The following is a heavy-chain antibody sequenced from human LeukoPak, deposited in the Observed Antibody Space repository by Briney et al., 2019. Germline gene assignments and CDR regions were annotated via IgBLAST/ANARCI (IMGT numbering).Heavy chain of an antibody. J-gene: IGHJ5*02. CDR2: IYTSGST. CDR1: GGSISSYY. V-gene: IGHV4-4*09. Sequence: KSSETLSLTCTVSGGSISSYYWSRIRQPPGKGLEWIGYIYTSGSTNYNPSLKSRVTISVDTSKNQFSLKLSSVTAADTAVYYCARGGLLWFGHFPHRFDPWGQGTLVTVSS. D-gene: IGHD3-10*01. CDR3: ARGGLLWFGHFPHRFDP.